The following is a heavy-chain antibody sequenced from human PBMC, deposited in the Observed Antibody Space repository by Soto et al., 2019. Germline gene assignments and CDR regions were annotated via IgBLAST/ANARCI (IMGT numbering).Heavy chain of an antibody. V-gene: IGHV1-18*01. CDR1: GYTFTSYG. D-gene: IGHD1-1*01. Sequence: QVHLVQSGAEVKKPGASVKVSCKASGYTFTSYGITWVRQAPGQGLVWLGWISAHNGNTDYAQKLQGRVIVTRNTATATAYMELRSLISDDTAVYYCAIVRYGDYWGEGALVTVSS. J-gene: IGHJ4*02. CDR2: ISAHNGNT. CDR3: AIVRYGDY.